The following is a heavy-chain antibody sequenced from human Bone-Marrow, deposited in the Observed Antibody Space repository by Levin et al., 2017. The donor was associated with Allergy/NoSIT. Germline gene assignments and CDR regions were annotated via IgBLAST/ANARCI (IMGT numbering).Heavy chain of an antibody. CDR1: GYPFIDYY. CDR3: AVISFCGSDCNSDDPFDV. J-gene: IGHJ3*01. D-gene: IGHD2-21*02. Sequence: GASVKVSCKASGYPFIDYYIHWIQQAPGKGLVWMGPLDPEDGETRYTESFLGRISISADTSRDTAYLELTSVRSEDTAIYFCAVISFCGSDCNSDDPFDVWGQGTMVTVSS. V-gene: IGHV1-69-2*01. CDR2: LDPEDGET.